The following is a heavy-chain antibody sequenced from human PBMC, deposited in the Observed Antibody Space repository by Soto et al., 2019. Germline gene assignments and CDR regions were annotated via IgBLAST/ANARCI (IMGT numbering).Heavy chain of an antibody. CDR2: IYYSGST. Sequence: ETLSLTCTVSGGSISSYYWSWIRQPPGKGLEWIGYIYYSGSTNYNPSLKSRVTISVDTSKNQFSLKLSSVTAADTAVYYCARFTLLWFGELSNNWFDPWGQGTQVTVSS. D-gene: IGHD3-10*01. CDR3: ARFTLLWFGELSNNWFDP. J-gene: IGHJ5*02. CDR1: GGSISSYY. V-gene: IGHV4-59*01.